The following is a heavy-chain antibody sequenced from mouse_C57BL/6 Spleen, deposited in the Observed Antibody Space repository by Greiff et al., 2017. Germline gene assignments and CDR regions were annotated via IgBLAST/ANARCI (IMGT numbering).Heavy chain of an antibody. D-gene: IGHD1-1*01. J-gene: IGHJ2*01. CDR2: IYPSDSET. CDR1: GYTFTSYW. CDR3: ARYGYGSSHDY. Sequence: QVQLQQSGAELVRPGSSVKLSCKASGYTFTSYWLDWVKQRPGQGLEWIGNIYPSDSETHYNQKFKDKATLTVDKSSSTAYMKLSSLTYEDTADYYCARYGYGSSHDYWGQGTTLTVSS. V-gene: IGHV1-61*01.